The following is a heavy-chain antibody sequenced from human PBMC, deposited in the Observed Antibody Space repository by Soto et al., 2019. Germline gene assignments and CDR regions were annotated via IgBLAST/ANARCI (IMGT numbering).Heavy chain of an antibody. D-gene: IGHD3-10*01. V-gene: IGHV3-23*01. Sequence: GESLKISCAASGFTFSSYAMSWVRQAPGKGLEWVSAISGSGGSTYYADSVKGRFTISRDNSKNTLYLQMNSLRAEDTAVYYCAKPHYGSGRGRNGWFDPWGQGTLVTVSS. CDR3: AKPHYGSGRGRNGWFDP. J-gene: IGHJ5*02. CDR2: ISGSGGST. CDR1: GFTFSSYA.